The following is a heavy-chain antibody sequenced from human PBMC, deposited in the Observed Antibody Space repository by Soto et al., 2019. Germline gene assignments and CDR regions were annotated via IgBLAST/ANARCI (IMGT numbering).Heavy chain of an antibody. D-gene: IGHD3-10*01. Sequence: QVQLVQSEAEVKKPGASVKVSCKTSGYIFTSYGINWVRQAPGQGLEWMGWISTHNGNTNYAQKLQDRVTMTTDTSTSTAYMELRSLRSDDTAVDYCARENSYYGSGTYYFYGMDVWGHGTTVTVSS. CDR1: GYIFTSYG. CDR3: ARENSYYGSGTYYFYGMDV. CDR2: ISTHNGNT. J-gene: IGHJ6*02. V-gene: IGHV1-18*01.